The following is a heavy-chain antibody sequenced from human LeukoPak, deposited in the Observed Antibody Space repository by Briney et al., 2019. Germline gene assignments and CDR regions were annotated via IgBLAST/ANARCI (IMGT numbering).Heavy chain of an antibody. V-gene: IGHV4-39*07. CDR2: IYYSGST. D-gene: IGHD2-2*01. CDR3: ARGIVVVPAGWLDP. CDR1: GGSISSGSYY. J-gene: IGHJ5*02. Sequence: PSETLSLTCTVSGGSISSGSYYWGWIRQPPGKGLEWIGSIYYSGSTYYNPSLKSRVTISVDTSKNQFSLKPSSLTAADTAVYYCARGIVVVPAGWLDPWGQGTLVTVSS.